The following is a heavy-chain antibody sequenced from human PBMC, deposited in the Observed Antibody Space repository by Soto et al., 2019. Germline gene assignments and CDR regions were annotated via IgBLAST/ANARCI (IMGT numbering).Heavy chain of an antibody. Sequence: SETLSLTCTVSGDSITSNFFYWAWIRRPPGKGLEWVGSIYRDGSTYYSSSLKSRVTISLDTSNNRFSLKLSSVTAADTAVYFCGKVLIGATRHTDVDSWGQGTLVTVPQ. D-gene: IGHD2-15*01. CDR3: GKVLIGATRHTDVDS. J-gene: IGHJ4*02. CDR2: IYRDGST. V-gene: IGHV4-39*02. CDR1: GDSITSNFFY.